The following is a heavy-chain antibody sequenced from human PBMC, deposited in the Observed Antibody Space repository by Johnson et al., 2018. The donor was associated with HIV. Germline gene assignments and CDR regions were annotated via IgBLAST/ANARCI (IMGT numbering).Heavy chain of an antibody. Sequence: VQLVESGGGLVQPGVSLRLSCAASGLTFSKYAMNWVRQAPGKGLEWVSLIGGSAVSTYYADSVRGRFTISRDNSKNSLYLQMNSLKTEDTAVYYWARDSSGYSGFDVWGQGTMVTVSS. J-gene: IGHJ3*01. CDR3: ARDSSGYSGFDV. CDR1: GLTFSKYA. V-gene: IGHV3-23*04. D-gene: IGHD3-22*01. CDR2: IGGSAVST.